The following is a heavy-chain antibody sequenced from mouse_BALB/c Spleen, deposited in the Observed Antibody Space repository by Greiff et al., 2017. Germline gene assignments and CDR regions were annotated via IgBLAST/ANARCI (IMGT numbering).Heavy chain of an antibody. CDR2: ISSGGGST. D-gene: IGHD4-1*01. Sequence: DVMLVESGGGLVKPGGSLKLSCAASGFAFSSYDMSWVRQTPEKRLEWVAYISSGGGSTYYPDTVKGRFTISRDNAKNTLYLQMSSLKSEDTAMYYCARHLGDYFDYWGQGTTLTVSS. V-gene: IGHV5-12-1*01. J-gene: IGHJ2*01. CDR3: ARHLGDYFDY. CDR1: GFAFSSYD.